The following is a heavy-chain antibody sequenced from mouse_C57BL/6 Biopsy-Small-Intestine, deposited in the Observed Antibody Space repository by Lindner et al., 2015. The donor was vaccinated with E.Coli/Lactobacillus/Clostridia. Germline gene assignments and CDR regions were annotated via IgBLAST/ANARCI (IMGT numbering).Heavy chain of an antibody. V-gene: IGHV1-81*01. D-gene: IGHD1-1*01. J-gene: IGHJ4*01. CDR2: IYLGSGNT. CDR3: ARRYPYSMDY. CDR1: GYTFTSYG. Sequence: VQLQESGAELARPGASVKLSCKASGYTFTSYGVSWVKQRTGQGLEWIGEIYLGSGNTYYNEKFTGKATLTADKSSSTAYMELRSLTSVDSAVYFCARRYPYSMDYWGQGTSVTVSS.